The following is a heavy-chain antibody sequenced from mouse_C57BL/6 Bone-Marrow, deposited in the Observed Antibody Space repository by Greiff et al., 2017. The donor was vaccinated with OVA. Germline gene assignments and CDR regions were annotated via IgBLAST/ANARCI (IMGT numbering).Heavy chain of an antibody. Sequence: QVQLQQPGAELVKPGASVKMSCKASGYTFTSYWITWVKQRPGQGLEWIGDIYPGSGSTNYNEKFKSKATLTVVTSSSTAYMQLSSLTSEDSAVYYCAIYYDYWFAYWGQGTLVTVSA. V-gene: IGHV1-55*01. CDR3: AIYYDYWFAY. CDR1: GYTFTSYW. J-gene: IGHJ3*01. D-gene: IGHD2-4*01. CDR2: IYPGSGST.